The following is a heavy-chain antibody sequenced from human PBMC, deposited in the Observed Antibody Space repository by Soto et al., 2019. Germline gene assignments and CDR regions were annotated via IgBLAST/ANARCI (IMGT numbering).Heavy chain of an antibody. CDR3: DKAFGVCIISRGPLGY. J-gene: IGHJ4*02. V-gene: IGHV3-23*01. CDR2: ISGSGGST. D-gene: IGHD3-3*01. CDR1: GFTFSSYA. Sequence: EVQLLEYGGGLVQPGGSLRLSCAASGFTFSSYAMSWVRQAPGKGLEWVSVISGSGGSTYYADSVKGRFTITRDNSKNTVYLQMNSLSVDDTDLYYCDKAFGVCIISRGPLGYWGQGTLVTVSS.